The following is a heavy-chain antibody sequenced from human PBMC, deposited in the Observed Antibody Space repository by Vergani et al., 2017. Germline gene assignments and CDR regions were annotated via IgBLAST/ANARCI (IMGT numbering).Heavy chain of an antibody. CDR1: GFTFSSYS. CDR3: AKETQDDTVEAPAAIQGTFDN. J-gene: IGHJ4*02. Sequence: EVQLVESGGGLVQPGGSLRLSCAASGFTFSSYSMNWVRQAPGKGLEWVSYISSSSSTIYYADSGKGRFTISRDNAKNSLYLQMNSLRAEDTAVYYCAKETQDDTVEAPAAIQGTFDNWGQGTLVTVSS. D-gene: IGHD2-2*02. V-gene: IGHV3-48*01. CDR2: ISSSSSTI.